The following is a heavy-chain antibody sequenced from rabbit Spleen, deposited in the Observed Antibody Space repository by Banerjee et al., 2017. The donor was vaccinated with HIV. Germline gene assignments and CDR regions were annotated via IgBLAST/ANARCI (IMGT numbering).Heavy chain of an antibody. CDR3: ARDDIIDNSYFEL. D-gene: IGHD6-1*01. Sequence: QSLEESGGGLVKPGASLTLTCKASGFPFSSDYDMCWVRQAPGKGLEWISCIIGSSGGFTYSATWAKGRFTCSKTSSTTVTLQMTSLTAADTGTYFCARDDIIDNSYFELWGPGTLVTVS. CDR1: GFPFSSDYD. J-gene: IGHJ4*01. V-gene: IGHV1S40*01. CDR2: IIGSSGGFT.